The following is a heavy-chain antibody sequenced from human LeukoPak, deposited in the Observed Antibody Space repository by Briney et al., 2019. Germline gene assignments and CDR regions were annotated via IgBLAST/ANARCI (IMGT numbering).Heavy chain of an antibody. CDR3: ARDMYEYSSSSDFGY. CDR2: ISYDGSNK. D-gene: IGHD6-6*01. Sequence: GGSLRLSCAASGFTFSSYAMHWVRQAPGKGLEWVAVISYDGSNKYYADSVKGRFTISRDNSKNTLYLQMNSLRAEDTAVYYCARDMYEYSSSSDFGYWGQGTLVAVSS. CDR1: GFTFSSYA. V-gene: IGHV3-30*04. J-gene: IGHJ4*02.